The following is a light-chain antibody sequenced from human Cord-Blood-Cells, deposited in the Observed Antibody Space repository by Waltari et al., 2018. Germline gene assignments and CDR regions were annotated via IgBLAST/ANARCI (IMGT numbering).Light chain of an antibody. V-gene: IGKV4-1*01. CDR3: QQYYSTPPT. Sequence: IVMTQSLDSLAVSLGERATINCKSSQSVLYSSNNKNYLAWYQQKPGQPPKLLIYWASTRESGVPDRFSGSGSGTDFTLTISSLQAEDVAVYYCQQYYSTPPTFGQGTKVESK. CDR2: WAS. CDR1: QSVLYSSNNKNY. J-gene: IGKJ1*01.